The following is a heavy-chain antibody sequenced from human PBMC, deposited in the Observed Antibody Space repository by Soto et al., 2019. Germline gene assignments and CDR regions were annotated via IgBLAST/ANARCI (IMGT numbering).Heavy chain of an antibody. CDR3: ARENKPGYSSQYYFDY. Sequence: GASVKVSCKASGGTFSSYSISWVRQAPGQGLEWMGGIIPIFGTANYAQKFQGRVTITADESTSTAYMELSSLRSEDTAVYYCARENKPGYSSQYYFDYWGQGTLVTVSS. D-gene: IGHD5-18*01. CDR1: GGTFSSYS. J-gene: IGHJ4*02. CDR2: IIPIFGTA. V-gene: IGHV1-69*13.